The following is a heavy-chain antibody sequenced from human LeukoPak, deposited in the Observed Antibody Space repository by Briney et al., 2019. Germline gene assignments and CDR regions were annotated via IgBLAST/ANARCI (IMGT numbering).Heavy chain of an antibody. J-gene: IGHJ4*02. CDR2: ISGSGGST. D-gene: IGHD3-22*01. CDR1: GFTFSSYG. Sequence: GGSLRLSCAASGFTFSSYGMSWVRQAPGKGLEWVSAISGSGGSTYYADSVKGRFTISRDNSKNTLYLQMNSLRAEDTAVYYCANHYYDSSGYYQDYWGQGTLVTVPS. V-gene: IGHV3-23*01. CDR3: ANHYYDSSGYYQDY.